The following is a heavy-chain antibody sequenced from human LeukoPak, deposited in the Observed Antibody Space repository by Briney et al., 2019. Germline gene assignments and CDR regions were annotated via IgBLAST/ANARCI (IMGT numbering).Heavy chain of an antibody. V-gene: IGHV4-59*08. Sequence: SETLSLTCTVSGGSISSYYWSWIRQPPGKGLEWIGYIYYSGSTNYNPSLKSRVTISVDTSKNQFSLKLSSVTAADTAVYYCARGPSAARVYYYDSSGYSAYYFDYWGQGTLVTVSS. CDR2: IYYSGST. CDR3: ARGPSAARVYYYDSSGYSAYYFDY. CDR1: GGSISSYY. D-gene: IGHD3-22*01. J-gene: IGHJ4*02.